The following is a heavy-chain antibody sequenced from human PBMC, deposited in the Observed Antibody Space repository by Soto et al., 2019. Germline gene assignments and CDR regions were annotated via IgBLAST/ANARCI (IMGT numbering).Heavy chain of an antibody. J-gene: IGHJ4*02. CDR3: TRWNGYGDS. Sequence: DVQLLQSGGGLVQPGGSLRLSCAVSGFTLGVYGVTWVRQTTTKGLEWVAGFSGGGGGTFYEDSVKGRFTISRDSSTAYLQMNRLRSEDTAVYFCTRWNGYGDSWGQGTLVIVSS. D-gene: IGHD1-1*01. CDR1: GFTLGVYG. CDR2: FSGGGGGT. V-gene: IGHV3-23*01.